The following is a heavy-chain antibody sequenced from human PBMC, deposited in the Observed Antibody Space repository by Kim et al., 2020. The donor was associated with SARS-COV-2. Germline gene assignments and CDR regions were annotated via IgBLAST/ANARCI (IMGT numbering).Heavy chain of an antibody. Sequence: DGTPTNHADSVKGRFTISRDNAKNTLYLQMNSLRAEDTAVYYCARAGFDYWGQGTLVTVSS. V-gene: IGHV3-74*01. CDR2: DGTPT. J-gene: IGHJ4*02. CDR3: ARAGFDY.